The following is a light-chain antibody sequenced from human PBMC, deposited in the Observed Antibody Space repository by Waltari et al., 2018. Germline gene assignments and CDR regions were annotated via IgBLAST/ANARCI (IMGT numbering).Light chain of an antibody. CDR1: QSVGSY. CDR2: DAS. Sequence: EIVLTPSPATLSFSPGERDTLSCRASQSVGSYLAWYQQKPGQAPRLLIYDASNRATGIPARFSGSGSGTDFTLTISSLEPEDFAVYYCQQRKNWPPITFGQGTRLDIK. V-gene: IGKV3-11*01. CDR3: QQRKNWPPIT. J-gene: IGKJ5*01.